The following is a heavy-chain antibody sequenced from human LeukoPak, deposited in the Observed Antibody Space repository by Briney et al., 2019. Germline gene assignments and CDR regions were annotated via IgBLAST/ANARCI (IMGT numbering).Heavy chain of an antibody. J-gene: IGHJ6*02. CDR3: AGGPSYGDYSDYYYYGMDV. V-gene: IGHV3-11*01. D-gene: IGHD4-17*01. Sequence: GGSLRLSCAASGFTFSDYYMSWIRRAPGKGLEWVSYISSSGSTIYYADSVKGRFTISRDNAKNSLYLQMNSLRAEDTAVYYCAGGPSYGDYSDYYYYGMDVWGQGTTVTVSS. CDR1: GFTFSDYY. CDR2: ISSSGSTI.